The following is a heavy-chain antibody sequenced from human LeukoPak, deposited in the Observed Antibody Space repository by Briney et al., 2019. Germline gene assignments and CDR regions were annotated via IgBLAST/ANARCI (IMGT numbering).Heavy chain of an antibody. D-gene: IGHD3-3*01. V-gene: IGHV5-51*01. CDR1: AYNFTNYW. CDR3: ARHGPFDALLSGYTTPWYFDL. CDR2: IYPADSDT. J-gene: IGHJ2*01. Sequence: GESLKISCQGSAYNFTNYWIGWVRPMPGKGLEWMGIIYPADSDTRYSPSFEGQVTISVDKSINTAYLQWSSLKASDTAIYYCARHGPFDALLSGYTTPWYFDLWGRGTLVTVSS.